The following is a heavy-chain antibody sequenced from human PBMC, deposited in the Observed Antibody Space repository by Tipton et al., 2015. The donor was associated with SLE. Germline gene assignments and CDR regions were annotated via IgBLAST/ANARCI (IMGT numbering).Heavy chain of an antibody. Sequence: TLSLTCTVSGDSISNINSYWAWIRQPPGKGLEWIGNINYSGTTYSNPSLRSRVTISVDTSKKQFTLELVSVTAADTAVYYCARDRSISWFYYWGQGTLVTVSS. D-gene: IGHD2-21*01. J-gene: IGHJ4*02. CDR1: GDSISNINSY. CDR2: INYSGTT. V-gene: IGHV4-39*02. CDR3: ARDRSISWFYY.